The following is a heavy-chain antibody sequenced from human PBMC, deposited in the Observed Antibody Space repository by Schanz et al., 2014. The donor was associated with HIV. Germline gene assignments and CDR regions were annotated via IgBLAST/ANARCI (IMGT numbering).Heavy chain of an antibody. J-gene: IGHJ6*02. V-gene: IGHV3-21*02. Sequence: DVQLLESGGGLVKPGGSLRLSCAASGFSLSGYGMNWVRQAPGKGLEWVSSISSTTTFLHYSDSVKGRFTISRDNANNSLSLQMNSLRAEDTAVYFCASGVRGHYYYYAMDVWGQGTTVTVSS. D-gene: IGHD3-16*01. CDR3: ASGVRGHYYYYAMDV. CDR1: GFSLSGYG. CDR2: ISSTTTFL.